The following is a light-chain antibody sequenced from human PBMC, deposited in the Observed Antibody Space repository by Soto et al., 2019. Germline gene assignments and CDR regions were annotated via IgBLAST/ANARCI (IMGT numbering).Light chain of an antibody. Sequence: QSVLTQPPSASGTPGQRVTISCSGSSSNIGSNTVNWYQQLPGTAPKLLIYSNNQRPSGVPDRFSGSKSGTSASLAISGLQPEDEADYYCAAWDDSLNGRYVFGTGTKVTV. J-gene: IGLJ1*01. CDR1: SSNIGSNT. CDR2: SNN. CDR3: AAWDDSLNGRYV. V-gene: IGLV1-44*01.